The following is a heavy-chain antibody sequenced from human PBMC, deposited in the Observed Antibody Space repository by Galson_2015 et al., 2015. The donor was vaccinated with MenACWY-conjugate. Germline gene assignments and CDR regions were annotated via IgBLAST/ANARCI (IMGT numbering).Heavy chain of an antibody. V-gene: IGHV3-49*04. Sequence: SLRLSCAASGFTFGDYGMNWVRQAPGKGLEWVGFIRSKAYGETTDYAASVRGRFTISRDDSNSITYLQMNSLKTEDTAIYYCTRVCTTTRRTPSNYFYYMDVWGIGTTVTVSS. J-gene: IGHJ6*03. D-gene: IGHD2-2*01. CDR2: IRSKAYGETT. CDR3: TRVCTTTRRTPSNYFYYMDV. CDR1: GFTFGDYG.